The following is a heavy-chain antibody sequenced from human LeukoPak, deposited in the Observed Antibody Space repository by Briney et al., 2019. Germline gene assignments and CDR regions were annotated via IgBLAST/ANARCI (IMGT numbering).Heavy chain of an antibody. D-gene: IGHD3-10*01. J-gene: IGHJ4*02. CDR3: AREAMVRGVMIGY. Sequence: SVKVSCKASGGTFSSYAISWVRQAPGQGLEWMGGIIPIFGTANYAQKFQGRVTITADESTSTAYMELSSLKSEDTAVYYCAREAMVRGVMIGYWGQGTLVTVSS. CDR2: IIPIFGTA. CDR1: GGTFSSYA. V-gene: IGHV1-69*13.